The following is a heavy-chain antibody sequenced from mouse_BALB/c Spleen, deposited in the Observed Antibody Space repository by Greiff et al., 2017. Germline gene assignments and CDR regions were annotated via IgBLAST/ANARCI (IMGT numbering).Heavy chain of an antibody. V-gene: IGHV2-2*02. D-gene: IGHD1-1*01. Sequence: VQLVESGPGLVQPSQSLSITCTVSGFSLTSYGVHWVRQSPGKGLEWLGVIWSGGSTDYNAAFISRLSISKDNSKSQVFFKMNSLQANDTAIYYCARKVTTVYYAMDYWGQGTSVTVSS. CDR3: ARKVTTVYYAMDY. CDR2: IWSGGST. J-gene: IGHJ4*01. CDR1: GFSLTSYG.